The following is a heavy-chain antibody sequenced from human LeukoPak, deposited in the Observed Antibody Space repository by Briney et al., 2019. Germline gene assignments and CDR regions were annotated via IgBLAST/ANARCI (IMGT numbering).Heavy chain of an antibody. CDR2: INHSGST. Sequence: PSETLSLTCAVYGGSFSDYYWNWIRQPPGKGLEWIGEINHSGSTNYNPSLKSRVTISVDTSKNQFSLKLSSVTAADTAVYYCARGGVIVGFDYFDYWGQGTLVTVSS. CDR1: GGSFSDYY. D-gene: IGHD3-16*02. V-gene: IGHV4-34*01. CDR3: ARGGVIVGFDYFDY. J-gene: IGHJ4*02.